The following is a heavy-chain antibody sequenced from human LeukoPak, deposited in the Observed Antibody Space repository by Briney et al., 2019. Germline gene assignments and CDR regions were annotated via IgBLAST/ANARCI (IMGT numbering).Heavy chain of an antibody. CDR3: AKAPVTSCRGAFCYPFDY. V-gene: IGHV3-23*01. Sequence: GGSLRLSCAASGFTFSSYAMSWVRQAPGKGLEWVSVIGGSGTNTYYAASVRGRFTISRDTSRSTLYLQMNSLRAEDAAVYYCAKAPVTSCRGAFCYPFDYWGQGTLVAVSS. D-gene: IGHD2-15*01. CDR1: GFTFSSYA. CDR2: IGGSGTNT. J-gene: IGHJ4*02.